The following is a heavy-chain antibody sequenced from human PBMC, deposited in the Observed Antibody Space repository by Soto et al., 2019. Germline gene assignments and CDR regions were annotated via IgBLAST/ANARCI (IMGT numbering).Heavy chain of an antibody. Sequence: PGGSLRLSCAASGFTFSGNPMTWVRRAPGQGLEWVSTIDSGGGTYYPDSVRGRFTISRDNSKNTLYLQMNSLRAEDTATYYCAKYSAPGSRYFDFWGQGTLVTVSS. V-gene: IGHV3-23*01. CDR1: GFTFSGNP. D-gene: IGHD6-13*01. J-gene: IGHJ4*02. CDR3: AKYSAPGSRYFDF. CDR2: IDSGGGT.